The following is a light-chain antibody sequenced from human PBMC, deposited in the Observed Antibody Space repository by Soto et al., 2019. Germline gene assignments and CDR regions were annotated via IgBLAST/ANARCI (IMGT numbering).Light chain of an antibody. CDR1: KLGDKY. J-gene: IGLJ2*01. CDR2: QDS. V-gene: IGLV3-1*01. CDR3: QAWDSSTAV. Sequence: SSELTQPPSVSVSPGQTASITCSGDKLGDKYACWYQQKPGQSPVLVIYQDSNRPSGIPERFSGSNSGNTATLTISGTQAMDEADYYCQAWDSSTAVFGGGTKLTVL.